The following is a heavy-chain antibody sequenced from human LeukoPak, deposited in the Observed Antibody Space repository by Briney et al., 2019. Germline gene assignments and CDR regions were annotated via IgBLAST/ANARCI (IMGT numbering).Heavy chain of an antibody. Sequence: GGSLRLSCAASGFTFSSYAMSWVRQAPGKGLEWVSAISGSGGSTYYADSVKGRFTISRDNSKNTLYLQMNSLRAEDTAVDYCAKPLNYCSSTSCYHPAYYFDYWGQGTLVTVSS. CDR1: GFTFSSYA. D-gene: IGHD2-2*01. J-gene: IGHJ4*02. CDR2: ISGSGGST. CDR3: AKPLNYCSSTSCYHPAYYFDY. V-gene: IGHV3-23*01.